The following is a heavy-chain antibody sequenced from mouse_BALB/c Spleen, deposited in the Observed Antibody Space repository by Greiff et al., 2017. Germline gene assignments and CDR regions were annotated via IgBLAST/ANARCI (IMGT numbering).Heavy chain of an antibody. J-gene: IGHJ1*01. D-gene: IGHD1-1*01. CDR3: ARLYYPYWYFDV. V-gene: IGHV5-12-1*01. CDR2: ISSGGGST. CDR1: GFAFSSYD. Sequence: EVQVVESGGGLVKPGGSLKLSCAASGFAFSSYDMSWVRQTPEKRLEWVAYISSGGGSTYYPDTVKGRFTISRDNAKNTLYLQMSSLKSEDTAMYYCARLYYPYWYFDVWGAGTTVTVSS.